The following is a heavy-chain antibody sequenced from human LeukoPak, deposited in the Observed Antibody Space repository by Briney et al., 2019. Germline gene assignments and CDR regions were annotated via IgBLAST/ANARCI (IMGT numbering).Heavy chain of an antibody. V-gene: IGHV3-48*03. CDR3: ARDVGKSGYGDY. CDR2: ISSSGDAI. Sequence: GGSLRLSCAASGFTFSSYEMNWVRQAPGKGPQWVSYISSSGDAIYYADSVKGRFTTSRDNAKNSLYLQMNSLRAEDTAVYYCARDVGKSGYGDYWGQGTLVTVSS. D-gene: IGHD5-12*01. CDR1: GFTFSSYE. J-gene: IGHJ1*01.